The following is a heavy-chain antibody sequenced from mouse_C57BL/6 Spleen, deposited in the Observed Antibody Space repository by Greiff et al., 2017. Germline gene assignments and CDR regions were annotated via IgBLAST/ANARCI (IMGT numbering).Heavy chain of an antibody. CDR1: GYTFTSYW. D-gene: IGHD1-1*01. J-gene: IGHJ2*01. V-gene: IGHV1-53*01. CDR3: ARGYYDGSSYVDC. CDR2: INTSNGGT. Sequence: QVQLQQPGTELVKPGASLKLSCKASGYTFTSYWMPWVKQRPGQGLEWIGNINTSNGGTNYNEKFKSKSTLTVDKSSSTAYMPLSSLTSEDSAVYCCARGYYDGSSYVDCWGQGTTLTVSA.